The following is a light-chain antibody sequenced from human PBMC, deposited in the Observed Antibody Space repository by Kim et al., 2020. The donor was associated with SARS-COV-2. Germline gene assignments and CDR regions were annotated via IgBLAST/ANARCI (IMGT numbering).Light chain of an antibody. CDR3: QQYNNWPLT. J-gene: IGKJ4*01. V-gene: IGKV3-15*01. CDR2: GAS. CDR1: QSVSSN. Sequence: VARGERATPSCRAMQSVSSNLAWYQQKPGQAPRLLIYGASTRATGIPARFSGSGSGTEFTLTISSLQSEDFAVYYCQQYNNWPLTFGGGTKVDIK.